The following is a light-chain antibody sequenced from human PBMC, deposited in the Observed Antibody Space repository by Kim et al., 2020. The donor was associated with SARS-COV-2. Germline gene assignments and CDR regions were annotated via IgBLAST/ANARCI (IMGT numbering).Light chain of an antibody. CDR1: NIGSKS. CDR3: QVWDSSSDHVV. Sequence: SYELTQPPSVSVAPGKTARITCGGNNIGSKSVHWYQQKPGQAPVLVIYYDSDRPSGIPERFSGSNSGNTATLTISRVEAGDEADYYCQVWDSSSDHVVFGVGTKLTVL. V-gene: IGLV3-21*04. CDR2: YDS. J-gene: IGLJ2*01.